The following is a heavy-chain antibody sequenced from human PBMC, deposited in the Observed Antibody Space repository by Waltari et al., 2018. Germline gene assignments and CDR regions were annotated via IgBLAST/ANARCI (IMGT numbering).Heavy chain of an antibody. V-gene: IGHV3-9*01. CDR2: ISWNSGSI. CDR3: AKGDIVVVVAAAFDY. J-gene: IGHJ4*02. CDR1: GFTFDDYA. D-gene: IGHD2-15*01. Sequence: EVQLVESGGGLVQPGRSLRLSCAASGFTFDDYAMHWVRQAPGKGLEWVSGISWNSGSIGYADSVKGRFTISRDNAKNSLYLQMNSRRAEDTALYYCAKGDIVVVVAAAFDYWGQGTLVTVSS.